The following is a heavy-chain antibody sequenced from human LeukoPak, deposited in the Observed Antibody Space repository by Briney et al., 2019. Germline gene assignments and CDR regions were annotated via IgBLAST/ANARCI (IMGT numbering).Heavy chain of an antibody. V-gene: IGHV5-51*01. CDR2: IYPGDSDT. D-gene: IGHD1-26*01. Sequence: IIYPGDSDTIYSPSFQGQVTISADKSISTAYLQWSSLKASDTAMYYCARPSPLPGSYWFDYWGQGTLVTVSS. CDR3: ARPSPLPGSYWFDY. J-gene: IGHJ4*02.